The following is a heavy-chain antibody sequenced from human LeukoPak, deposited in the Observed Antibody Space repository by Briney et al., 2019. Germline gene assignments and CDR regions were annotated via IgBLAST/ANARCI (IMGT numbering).Heavy chain of an antibody. CDR1: GFTASSNY. Sequence: GGSLRLSCAASGFTASSNYMSWVRQATGKGLEWVSVIYSGGSTYYADSVKGRFTISRDNSKNTLYLQMNSLRAEDTAVYYCASYGGNPLDAFDIWGQGTMVTVSS. CDR3: ASYGGNPLDAFDI. V-gene: IGHV3-66*01. D-gene: IGHD4-23*01. J-gene: IGHJ3*02. CDR2: IYSGGST.